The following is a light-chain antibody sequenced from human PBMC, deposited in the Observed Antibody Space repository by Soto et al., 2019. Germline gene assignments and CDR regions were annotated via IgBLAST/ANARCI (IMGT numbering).Light chain of an antibody. CDR2: GAS. Sequence: EIVMTQSPATLSVSPGDRATLSCRASQSVSRNLAWYHQKPGQAPRLLIYGASTRATGIPARFSGSGSGTEFTLTISSLEPEDFALYYCQQRSNWPITFGQGTRLEIK. CDR3: QQRSNWPIT. J-gene: IGKJ5*01. V-gene: IGKV3-15*01. CDR1: QSVSRN.